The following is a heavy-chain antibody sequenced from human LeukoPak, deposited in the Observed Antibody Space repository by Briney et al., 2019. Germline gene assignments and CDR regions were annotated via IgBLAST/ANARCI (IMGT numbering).Heavy chain of an antibody. J-gene: IGHJ5*02. CDR2: INHSGST. D-gene: IGHD3-16*01. Sequence: NPSETLSLTCAVYGGSFSGYYWSWIRQPPGKGLEWIGEINHSGSTNYNPSLKSRVTISVDTSKNQFSLKLSSVTAADTAVYYCARMGEVGWFDPWGQGTLVTVSS. CDR1: GGSFSGYY. V-gene: IGHV4-34*01. CDR3: ARMGEVGWFDP.